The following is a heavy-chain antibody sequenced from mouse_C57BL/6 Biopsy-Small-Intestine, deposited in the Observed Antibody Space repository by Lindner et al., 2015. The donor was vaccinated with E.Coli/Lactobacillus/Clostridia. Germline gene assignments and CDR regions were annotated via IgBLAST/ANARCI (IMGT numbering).Heavy chain of an antibody. J-gene: IGHJ2*01. Sequence: VQLQESGPGLAKPSQTLSLTCSVTGYSITSAYWNWIRKFPGNKLEYMGYISYSGNTYYNPSLECRFSITRDTSKNQYYLQLNSVTTEDTAIYYCARCDSIYEVYFDYWDQGTTLTVSS. CDR1: GYSITSAY. V-gene: IGHV3-8*01. D-gene: IGHD2-5*01. CDR3: ARCDSIYEVYFDY. CDR2: ISYSGNT.